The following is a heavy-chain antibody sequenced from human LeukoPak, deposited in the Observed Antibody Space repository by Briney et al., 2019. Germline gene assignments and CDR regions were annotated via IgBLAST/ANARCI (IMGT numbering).Heavy chain of an antibody. Sequence: GGSLRLSCAASGFTFSSYAMHWVRQAPGKGPEWVAVISYDGSNKYYADSVKGRFTISRDNSKNTLYLQMNSLRAEDTAVYYCARDPEEIAVAGYSNYFDYWGQGTLVTVSS. CDR2: ISYDGSNK. CDR3: ARDPEEIAVAGYSNYFDY. J-gene: IGHJ4*02. V-gene: IGHV3-30-3*01. CDR1: GFTFSSYA. D-gene: IGHD6-19*01.